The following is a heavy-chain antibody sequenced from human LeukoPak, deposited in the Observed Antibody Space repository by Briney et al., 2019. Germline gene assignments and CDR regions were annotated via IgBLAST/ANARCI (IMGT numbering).Heavy chain of an antibody. Sequence: PSETLSLTCTVSGGSISSYYWSWIRQPPGKGLEYIGYIYYSGYTNYNPSLKSRVTISVDTSKNQFSLKLSSVTAADTAVYYCAREGYYDSSGLFYLDPFDYWGQGTLVTVSS. V-gene: IGHV4-59*12. CDR3: AREGYYDSSGLFYLDPFDY. CDR1: GGSISSYY. D-gene: IGHD3-22*01. J-gene: IGHJ4*02. CDR2: IYYSGYT.